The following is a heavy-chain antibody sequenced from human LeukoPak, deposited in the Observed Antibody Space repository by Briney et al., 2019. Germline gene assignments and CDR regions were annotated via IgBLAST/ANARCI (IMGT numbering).Heavy chain of an antibody. Sequence: GGSLRLSCAASGFTFNRAWMSWVRQAPGKGLEWVGRFKGGIATTDYAAPVHGRFTISADDSTNTLYLQMNSLRAEDTAVYYCAKLRSLSSSGWFATDYWGQGTLVTVSS. CDR1: GFTFNRAW. CDR2: FKGGIATT. V-gene: IGHV3-15*01. J-gene: IGHJ4*02. CDR3: AKLRSLSSSGWFATDY. D-gene: IGHD6-19*01.